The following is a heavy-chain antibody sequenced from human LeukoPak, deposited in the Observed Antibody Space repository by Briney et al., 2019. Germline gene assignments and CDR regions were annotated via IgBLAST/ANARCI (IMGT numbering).Heavy chain of an antibody. V-gene: IGHV4-39*07. CDR2: IYYSGST. J-gene: IGHJ3*02. D-gene: IGHD5-18*01. Sequence: PSETLSLTCTVSGGSISSSSYYWGWIRQPPGKGLEWIGSIYYSGSTYYNPSLKSRVTISVDTSKNQFSLKLSSVTAADTAVYYCARINVDTRSHAFDIWGQGTMVTVSS. CDR1: GGSISSSSYY. CDR3: ARINVDTRSHAFDI.